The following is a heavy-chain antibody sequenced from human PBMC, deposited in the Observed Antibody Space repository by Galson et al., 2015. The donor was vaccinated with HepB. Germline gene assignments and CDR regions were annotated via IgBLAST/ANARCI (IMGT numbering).Heavy chain of an antibody. CDR1: GYTFTNYG. V-gene: IGHV7-4-1*02. Sequence: SVKVSCKASGYTFTNYGMNWVRQAPGQGLEWMGWINTNTRNPTYAQGFTGRFVFSLDTSVSTAYLQISSLKAEDTGVYYCAREDASGNVDGMDVWGQGTTVTVSS. CDR2: INTNTRNP. CDR3: AREDASGNVDGMDV. J-gene: IGHJ6*02. D-gene: IGHD3-10*01.